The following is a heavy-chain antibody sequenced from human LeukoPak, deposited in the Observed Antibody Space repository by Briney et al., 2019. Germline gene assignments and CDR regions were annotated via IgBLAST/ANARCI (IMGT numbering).Heavy chain of an antibody. CDR2: IKQDGSEK. CDR1: GFTFSSYW. Sequence: GGSLRLSCAASGFTFSSYWMSWVRQAPGKGLEWVANIKQDGSEKYYVDSVKGRFTISRDNAKNSLYLQMNSLRAEDTAVYYCARDCSSTPYYYYMDVWGKGTTVTVSS. D-gene: IGHD6-6*01. CDR3: ARDCSSTPYYYYMDV. J-gene: IGHJ6*03. V-gene: IGHV3-7*01.